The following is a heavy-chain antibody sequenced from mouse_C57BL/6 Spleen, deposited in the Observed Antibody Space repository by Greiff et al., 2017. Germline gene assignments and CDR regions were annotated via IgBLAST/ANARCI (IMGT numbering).Heavy chain of an antibody. J-gene: IGHJ1*03. CDR3: ARIRSYYYGSSWYFDV. CDR2: INPSTGGT. V-gene: IGHV1-42*01. D-gene: IGHD1-1*01. CDR1: GYSFTGYY. Sequence: EVQLQQSGPELVKPGASVKISCKASGYSFTGYYMNWVKQSPEKSLEWIGEINPSTGGTPYNQKFKAKATLTVDKSSSTAYMQLKSLTSEDSAVYYCARIRSYYYGSSWYFDVWGTGTTVTVSS.